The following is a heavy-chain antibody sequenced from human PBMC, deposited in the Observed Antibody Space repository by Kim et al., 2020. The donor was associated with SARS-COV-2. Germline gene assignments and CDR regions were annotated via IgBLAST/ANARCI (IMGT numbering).Heavy chain of an antibody. CDR1: GGTFSSYA. J-gene: IGHJ2*01. CDR3: ASLWRDFNWYFDL. CDR2: IIPIFGTA. Sequence: SVKVSCKASGGTFSSYAISWVRQAPGQGLEWMGGIIPIFGTANYAQKFQGRVTITADESTSTAYMELSSLRSEDTAVYYCASLWRDFNWYFDLWGRGTLVTVSS. D-gene: IGHD3-10*01. V-gene: IGHV1-69*13.